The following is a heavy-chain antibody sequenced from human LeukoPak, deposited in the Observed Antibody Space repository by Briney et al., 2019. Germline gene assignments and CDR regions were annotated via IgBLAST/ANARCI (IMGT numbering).Heavy chain of an antibody. Sequence: GGSLRLSCAASGFTFSDYYMSWIRQATGKGLEWVSYISSSSSYTNYADSVTGRFTISRDNAKNSLYLQMNSLRAEHTAVYYCARGTDYDIPYGMAVWSQGTTVTV. CDR1: GFTFSDYY. CDR3: ARGTDYDIPYGMAV. CDR2: ISSSSSYT. V-gene: IGHV3-11*05. D-gene: IGHD3-9*01. J-gene: IGHJ6*02.